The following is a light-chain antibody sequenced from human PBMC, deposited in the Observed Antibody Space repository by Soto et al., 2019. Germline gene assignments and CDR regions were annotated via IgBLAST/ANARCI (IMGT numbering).Light chain of an antibody. Sequence: VLTQSPDIVSMSRGERATISCRASQPIGGDYLAWYQQRPGQAPRLLMFGVSTRAAGISDRFSGTGSGTDFHLTINRLEPEDVADYYCQHYGSWYSFGQGTQVEI. J-gene: IGKJ2*01. CDR2: GVS. V-gene: IGKV3-20*01. CDR3: QHYGSWYS. CDR1: QPIGGDY.